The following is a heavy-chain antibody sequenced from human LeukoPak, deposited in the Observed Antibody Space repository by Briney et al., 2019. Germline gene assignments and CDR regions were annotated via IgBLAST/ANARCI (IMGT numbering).Heavy chain of an antibody. D-gene: IGHD5-24*01. V-gene: IGHV1-69*05. J-gene: IGHJ4*02. CDR2: IIPIFGTA. CDR3: ARDNVEMATFNY. Sequence: ASVKVSCKASGGTFSSYAISWVRQAPGQGLEWMGGIIPIFGTANYAQKFQGRVTITTDESTSTAYMELSSLRSEDTAVYYCARDNVEMATFNYWGQGTLVTVSS. CDR1: GGTFSSYA.